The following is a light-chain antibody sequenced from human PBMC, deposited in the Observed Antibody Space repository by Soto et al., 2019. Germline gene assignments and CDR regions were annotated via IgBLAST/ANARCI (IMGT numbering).Light chain of an antibody. CDR1: QSISSY. Sequence: DIQMHPSHSSMSSAVVYIVTITCRASQSISSYLNWYQQKQGKATKLMIYAESSLQSGVPSRFSGSGSGKDFTITISSMQHEDFATYYCQKSYSTPITCGHGPRLALK. CDR3: QKSYSTPIT. CDR2: AES. V-gene: IGKV1-39*01. J-gene: IGKJ5*01.